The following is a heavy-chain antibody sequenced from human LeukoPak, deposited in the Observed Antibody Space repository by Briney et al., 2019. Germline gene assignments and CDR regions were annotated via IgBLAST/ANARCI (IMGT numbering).Heavy chain of an antibody. CDR1: GYTFTGYY. V-gene: IGHV1-2*02. J-gene: IGHJ2*01. Sequence: ASVKVSCKASGYTFTGYYMHWVRQAPGQGLEWMGWINPNSGGTNYAQKFQGRVTMTRDTSISTAYMELSRLRSDDTAVYYCARDSDMVRGVIISWYFDLWGRGTLVTVSS. CDR2: INPNSGGT. D-gene: IGHD3-10*01. CDR3: ARDSDMVRGVIISWYFDL.